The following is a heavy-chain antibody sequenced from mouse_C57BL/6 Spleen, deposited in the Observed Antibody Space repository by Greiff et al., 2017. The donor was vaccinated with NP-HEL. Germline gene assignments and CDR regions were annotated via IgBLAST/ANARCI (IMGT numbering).Heavy chain of an antibody. D-gene: IGHD1-1*01. J-gene: IGHJ1*03. V-gene: IGHV5-4*03. Sequence: EVKLMESGGGLVKPGGSLKLSCAASGFTFSSYAMSWVRQTPEKRLEWVATISDGGSYTYYPDNVKVRFTISRDNAKNNLYLQMSHLKSEDTAMYYCARRGTYYGSSYGYFDVWGTGTTVTVSS. CDR1: GFTFSSYA. CDR2: ISDGGSYT. CDR3: ARRGTYYGSSYGYFDV.